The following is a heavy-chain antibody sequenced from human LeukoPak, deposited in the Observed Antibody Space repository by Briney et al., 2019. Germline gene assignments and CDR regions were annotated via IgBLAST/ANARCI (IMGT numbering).Heavy chain of an antibody. CDR1: GFTFSNFA. V-gene: IGHV3-21*01. CDR2: IVGSSST. D-gene: IGHD6-13*01. CDR3: ARGNWPQLGFY. J-gene: IGHJ4*02. Sequence: GGSLRLSCAASGFTFSNFAMTWVRQAPGKGLEWVSSIVGSSSTYYADSLKGRFTISRDNAKNSLYLQMNSLRAEDTAVYYCARGNWPQLGFYWGQGTLVTVSS.